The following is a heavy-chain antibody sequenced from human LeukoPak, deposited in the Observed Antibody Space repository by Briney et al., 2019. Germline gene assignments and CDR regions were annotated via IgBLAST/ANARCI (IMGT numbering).Heavy chain of an antibody. CDR1: GFTFSSYD. CDR3: ARVWGSYDSSGYYYDY. CDR2: IGTAGDT. J-gene: IGHJ4*02. D-gene: IGHD3-22*01. Sequence: GGSLRLSCAASGFTFSSYDMNWVRQTTGKGLEWVSAIGTAGDTYYPGSVKGRFTISRENAKNSLYLQMNSLRAEDTAVYYCARVWGSYDSSGYYYDYWGQGTLVTVSS. V-gene: IGHV3-13*01.